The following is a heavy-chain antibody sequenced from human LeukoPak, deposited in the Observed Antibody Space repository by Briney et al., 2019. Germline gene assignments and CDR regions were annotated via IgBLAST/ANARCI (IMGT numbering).Heavy chain of an antibody. CDR2: VSVYNANT. CDR3: ARHRRMRRSSYSFDN. CDR1: GYMFARFG. Sequence: ASVKVSCKASGYMFARFGISWVRQAPGQGLEWMGWVSVYNANTKYAQKFQGRVTMTTDTSTRIAFMELRSLRSDDTAMYHCARHRRMRRSSYSFDNWGQGTLVTVSS. D-gene: IGHD6-13*01. V-gene: IGHV1-18*01. J-gene: IGHJ4*02.